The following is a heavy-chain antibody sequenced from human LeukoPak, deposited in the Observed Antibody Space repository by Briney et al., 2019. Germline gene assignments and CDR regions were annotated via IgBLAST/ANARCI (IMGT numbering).Heavy chain of an antibody. V-gene: IGHV3-20*04. J-gene: IGHJ4*02. Sequence: GGSLRLSCTASGFAFDEHGMSWVRQVPGKGLEWVSGINWSGGSTGYADPLRGRFTISRDNAKNSLYLQMDSLRAEDTALYYCARAPITSTFYFDYWGQGTLVTVSS. CDR1: GFAFDEHG. CDR2: INWSGGST. D-gene: IGHD2-2*01. CDR3: ARAPITSTFYFDY.